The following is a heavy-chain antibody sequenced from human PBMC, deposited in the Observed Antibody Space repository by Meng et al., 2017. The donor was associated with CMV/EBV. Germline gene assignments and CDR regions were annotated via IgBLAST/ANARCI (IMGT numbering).Heavy chain of an antibody. D-gene: IGHD2-15*01. CDR1: GGSFSGYY. J-gene: IGHJ4*02. CDR3: ASSLTYPDY. V-gene: IGHV4-34*01. CDR2: INHSGST. Sequence: QGPLQQWGAGPLEPSETLSLTCAVYGGSFSGYYWSWIRQPPGKGLEWIGEINHSGSTNYNPSLKSRVTISVDTSKNQFSLKLSSVTAADTAVYYCASSLTYPDYWGQGTLVTVSS.